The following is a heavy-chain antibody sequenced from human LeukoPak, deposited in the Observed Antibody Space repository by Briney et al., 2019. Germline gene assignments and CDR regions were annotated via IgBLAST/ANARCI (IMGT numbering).Heavy chain of an antibody. D-gene: IGHD1-26*01. CDR2: ISYDGSNK. J-gene: IGHJ3*02. CDR1: GFTFSSYA. V-gene: IGHV3-30-3*01. CDR3: ARDPPEWELPTAFGAFDI. Sequence: GGSLRLSCAASGFTFSSYAMHWVRKAPGKGLEWVAVISYDGSNKYYADSVKGRFTISRDNSKNTLYLQMNSLRAEDTAVYYCARDPPEWELPTAFGAFDIWGQGTMVTVSS.